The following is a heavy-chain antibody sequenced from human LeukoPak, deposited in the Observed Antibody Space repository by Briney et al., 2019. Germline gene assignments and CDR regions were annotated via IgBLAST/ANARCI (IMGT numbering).Heavy chain of an antibody. V-gene: IGHV4-39*01. Sequence: SETLSLTCTVSGGSISSSSYYWGWIRQPPGKGLEWIGSIYYSGSTYYNPSLKSRVTISVDTSKNRFSLKLSSVTAADTAVYYCASGSSFGVITFWFDPWGQGTLVTVSS. J-gene: IGHJ5*02. CDR3: ASGSSFGVITFWFDP. D-gene: IGHD3-22*01. CDR2: IYYSGST. CDR1: GGSISSSSYY.